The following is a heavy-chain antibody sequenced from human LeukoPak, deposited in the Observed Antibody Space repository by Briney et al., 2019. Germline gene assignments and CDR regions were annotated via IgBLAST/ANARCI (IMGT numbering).Heavy chain of an antibody. CDR3: ARDLSYYYDSSGYFARGNYFDY. Sequence: PSETLSLTCAVSGGSISSSNWWSWVRQPPGKGLEWIGEIYHSGSTNYNPSLKSRVTISVDKSKNQFSLKLSSVTAADTAVYYCARDLSYYYDSSGYFARGNYFDYWGQGTLVTVSS. CDR2: IYHSGST. CDR1: GGSISSSNW. D-gene: IGHD3-22*01. J-gene: IGHJ4*02. V-gene: IGHV4-4*02.